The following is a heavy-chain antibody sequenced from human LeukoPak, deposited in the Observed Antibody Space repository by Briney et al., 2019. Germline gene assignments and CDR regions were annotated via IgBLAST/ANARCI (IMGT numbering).Heavy chain of an antibody. D-gene: IGHD6-6*01. CDR2: ISAYNGNT. Sequence: ASLKLSCKASGGTLSSYATRWVRQAPGQGLEWMGWISAYNGNTNYAQKLQGRVTMTTDTSTSTAYMELRSLRSDDTAVYYCARSYSSSHWGQGTLVTVSS. V-gene: IGHV1-18*04. CDR3: ARSYSSSH. CDR1: GGTLSSYA. J-gene: IGHJ4*02.